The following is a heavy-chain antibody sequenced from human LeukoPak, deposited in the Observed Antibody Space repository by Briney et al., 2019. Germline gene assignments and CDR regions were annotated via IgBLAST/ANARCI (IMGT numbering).Heavy chain of an antibody. Sequence: GGSLRLSCAASGFTFSGYSMNWVRQAPGKGLEWVAVISYDGSNKYYADSVKGRFTISRDNSKNTLYLQMNSLRAEDTAVYYCARDAESWELLSLLDYWGQGTLVTVSS. CDR1: GFTFSGYS. CDR3: ARDAESWELLSLLDY. CDR2: ISYDGSNK. V-gene: IGHV3-30*03. J-gene: IGHJ4*02. D-gene: IGHD1-26*01.